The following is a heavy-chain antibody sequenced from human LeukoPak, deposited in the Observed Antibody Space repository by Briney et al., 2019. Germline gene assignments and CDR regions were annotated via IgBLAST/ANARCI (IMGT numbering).Heavy chain of an antibody. V-gene: IGHV4-30-4*01. CDR3: AGEQRTISTVTDY. CDR2: IYYSGST. Sequence: TSETLSLTCTVSGGSISSGDYYWSWIRQPPVKGLEWIGYIYYSGSTYYNPSLKSRVTISVDTSKNQFSLKLSSVTAADTAVYYCAGEQRTISTVTDYWGQGTLVTVSS. CDR1: GGSISSGDYY. D-gene: IGHD4-17*01. J-gene: IGHJ4*02.